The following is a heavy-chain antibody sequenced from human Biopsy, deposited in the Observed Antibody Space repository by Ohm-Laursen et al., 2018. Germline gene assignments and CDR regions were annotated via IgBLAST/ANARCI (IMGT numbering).Heavy chain of an antibody. J-gene: IGHJ3*02. V-gene: IGHV1-18*01. Sequence: ASVKVSCKASGYTFSSYNINWVRQAPGQGLEWLGWISTYNGNTNYAQNLQGRVTMTTDTSTSTAYMELRSLRSDDTAVYYCARGGTLVVVPTAVLHSFDIWGQGTMVTVSS. CDR3: ARGGTLVVVPTAVLHSFDI. D-gene: IGHD2-2*01. CDR2: ISTYNGNT. CDR1: GYTFSSYN.